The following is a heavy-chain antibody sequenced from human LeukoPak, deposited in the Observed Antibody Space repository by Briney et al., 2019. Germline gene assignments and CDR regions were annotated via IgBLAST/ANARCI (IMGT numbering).Heavy chain of an antibody. J-gene: IGHJ4*02. V-gene: IGHV3-7*01. CDR3: ARASAVAGTRDY. CDR2: IKQDGSDK. Sequence: GGSLRLSCTASGFSFSSYWMSWVRQAPGKGLEWVANIKQDGSDKYYVDSVKGRFTISRDNAKNSLYLQMNSLRAEDSALYYCARASAVAGTRDYWGRGTLATVSS. D-gene: IGHD6-19*01. CDR1: GFSFSSYW.